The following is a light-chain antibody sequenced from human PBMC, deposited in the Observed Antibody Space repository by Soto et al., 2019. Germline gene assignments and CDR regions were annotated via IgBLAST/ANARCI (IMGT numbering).Light chain of an antibody. CDR3: SSYAGTNNFGI. V-gene: IGLV2-8*01. CDR2: EVT. J-gene: IGLJ1*01. Sequence: QSALTQPPSASGSPGQSVTISCTGTSSDIGGYNYVSWYQQHPGKAPKLMIYEVTKRPPGVPDRFSGSKSGSTASLTVSGLQAEDEAVYYCSSYAGTNNFGIFGTGTKLTVL. CDR1: SSDIGGYNY.